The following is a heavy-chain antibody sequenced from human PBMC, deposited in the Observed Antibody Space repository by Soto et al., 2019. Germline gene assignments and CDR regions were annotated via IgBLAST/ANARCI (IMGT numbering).Heavy chain of an antibody. CDR1: GIIFSTFA. CDR2: ITGSGGST. V-gene: IGHV3-23*01. CDR3: AMASVTTIRGGTQDY. D-gene: IGHD5-12*01. J-gene: IGHJ4*02. Sequence: WGSLRLSCTASGIIFSTFAMSWFRQAPGKGLEWVSGITGSGGSTNYADSVKGRFTISRDNSKNTLYLQMNSLRVEDTAKYYCAMASVTTIRGGTQDYWGQGIPVTVSS.